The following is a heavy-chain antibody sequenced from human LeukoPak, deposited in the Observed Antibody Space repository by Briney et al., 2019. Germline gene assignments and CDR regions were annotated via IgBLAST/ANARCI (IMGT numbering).Heavy chain of an antibody. J-gene: IGHJ4*02. CDR3: ASGGRGYSYLRFDY. D-gene: IGHD5-18*01. Sequence: SETLSLTCTVSGDSISRNDYFWGWVRQPPGKGLEWIGEIYHSGSTNYNPSLKSRVTISVDKSKNQFSLKLSSVTAADTAVYYCASGGRGYSYLRFDYWGQGTLVTVSS. CDR1: GDSISRNDY. V-gene: IGHV4-39*07. CDR2: IYHSGST.